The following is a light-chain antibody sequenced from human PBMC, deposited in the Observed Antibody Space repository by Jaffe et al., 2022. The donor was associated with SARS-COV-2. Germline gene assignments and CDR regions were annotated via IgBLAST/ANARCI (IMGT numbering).Light chain of an antibody. CDR1: QDISSY. J-gene: IGKJ3*01. V-gene: IGKV1-8*01. CDR3: QQYYTYPFT. Sequence: AIRMTQSPSSFSASTGDRVTITCRASQDISSYLAWYQQKPGRSPKLLISAASTLQSGVPSRFSGSGSGTDFTLTIGCLQSDDFATYYCQQYYTYPFTFGPGSKVDIK. CDR2: AAS.